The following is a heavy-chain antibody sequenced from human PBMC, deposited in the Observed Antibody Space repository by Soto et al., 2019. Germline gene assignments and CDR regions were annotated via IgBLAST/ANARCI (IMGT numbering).Heavy chain of an antibody. CDR1: GFSFSISP. V-gene: IGHV3-30-3*01. CDR2: ISYDGTNK. Sequence: TGGSLRLSCSASGFSFSISPMHWVRQAPGKGPEWVALISYDGTNKFYADSVKGRFTISRDNSKSTLYLQVDSLRPEDAAVYYCARDPKTSGGQHRAFNYFDSWGQGTLVTVSS. D-gene: IGHD2-15*01. CDR3: ARDPKTSGGQHRAFNYFDS. J-gene: IGHJ4*02.